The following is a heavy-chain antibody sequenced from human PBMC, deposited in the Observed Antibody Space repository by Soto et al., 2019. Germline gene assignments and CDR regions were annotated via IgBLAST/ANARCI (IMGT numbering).Heavy chain of an antibody. CDR1: GFRFSDHY. Sequence: GGSLRLSCAASGFRFSDHYMTWIRQAPGKGLEWVSKISSGGTTTYYADSVKGRFTASRDNAKNSLYLQMNSLRTEDTAVYYWAGVPFYYASAFWGQGTLVTVSS. V-gene: IGHV3-11*01. CDR3: AGVPFYYASAF. D-gene: IGHD3-10*01. J-gene: IGHJ4*02. CDR2: ISSGGTTT.